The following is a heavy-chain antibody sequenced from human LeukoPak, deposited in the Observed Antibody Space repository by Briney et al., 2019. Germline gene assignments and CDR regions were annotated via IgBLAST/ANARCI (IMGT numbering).Heavy chain of an antibody. Sequence: KTSETLSLTCAVSGHSISSGYYWGWIRQPPGKGLEWIGSIYHSGSTYYNPSLKSRVTISVDTSKNQFSLKLSSVTAADTAVYYCARLYSGSYSRFFDYWGQGTLVTVSS. CDR1: GHSISSGYY. J-gene: IGHJ4*02. CDR2: IYHSGST. V-gene: IGHV4-38-2*01. CDR3: ARLYSGSYSRFFDY. D-gene: IGHD1-26*01.